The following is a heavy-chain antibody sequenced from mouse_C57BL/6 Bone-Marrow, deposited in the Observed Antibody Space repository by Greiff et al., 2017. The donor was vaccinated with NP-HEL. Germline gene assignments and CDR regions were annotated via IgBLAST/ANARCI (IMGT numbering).Heavy chain of an antibody. CDR2: IHPNSGST. D-gene: IGHD2-5*01. Sequence: QVQLKESGAELVKPGASVKLSCKASGYTFTSYWMHWVKQRPGQGLEWIGMIHPNSGSTNYNEKFKSKATLTVDKSSSTAYMQLSSLTSEDSAVYYCASRMYYSNSWGQGTTLTVSS. CDR3: ASRMYYSNS. CDR1: GYTFTSYW. J-gene: IGHJ2*01. V-gene: IGHV1-64*01.